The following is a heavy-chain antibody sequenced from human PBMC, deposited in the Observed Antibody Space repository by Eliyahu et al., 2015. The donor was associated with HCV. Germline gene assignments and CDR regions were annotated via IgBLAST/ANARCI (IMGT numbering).Heavy chain of an antibody. CDR2: IYTSGGT. Sequence: QVQLQESGPGLVKPSQTLSLTCTVSGGSINSGSYYWSWIRQPAGKGLEWIGRIYTSGGTRYNPSLKSRVTISVDTSKNQFSLNLSSVTAADTAVYYCARDRAANWGSYYFDYWGQGTLVTVSS. J-gene: IGHJ4*02. CDR3: ARDRAANWGSYYFDY. D-gene: IGHD7-27*01. CDR1: GGSINSGSYY. V-gene: IGHV4-61*02.